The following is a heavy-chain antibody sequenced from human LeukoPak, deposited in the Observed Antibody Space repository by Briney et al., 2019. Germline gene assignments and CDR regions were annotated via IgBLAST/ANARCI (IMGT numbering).Heavy chain of an antibody. CDR1: GFTFSDYY. V-gene: IGHV3-11*01. J-gene: IGHJ4*02. CDR3: AREPPKGIGSHY. CDR2: ISSGSTI. Sequence: GGSLRLSCAASGFTFSDYYMSWIRQAPGKGLEWVSYISSGSTIYYADSVKGRFTISRDNAKNSLYLQMNSLRAEDTAVYYCAREPPKGIGSHYWGQGTLVTVSS.